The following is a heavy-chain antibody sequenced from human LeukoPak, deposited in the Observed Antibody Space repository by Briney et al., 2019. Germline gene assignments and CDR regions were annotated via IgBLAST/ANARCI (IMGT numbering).Heavy chain of an antibody. CDR1: GFTFDDYG. J-gene: IGHJ4*02. CDR2: INWNGGST. D-gene: IGHD2-15*01. V-gene: IGHV3-20*04. CDR3: AKIMALYCSGGSCNEIDY. Sequence: GGSLRLSCAASGFTFDDYGMSWVRQAPGKGLEWVSGINWNGGSTGYADSVKGRFTISRDNAKNSLYLQMNSLRAEDTALYYCAKIMALYCSGGSCNEIDYWGQGTLVTVSS.